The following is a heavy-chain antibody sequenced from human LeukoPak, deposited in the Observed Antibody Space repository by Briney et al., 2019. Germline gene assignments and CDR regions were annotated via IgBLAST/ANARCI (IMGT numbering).Heavy chain of an antibody. Sequence: GGSLRLSCAASGFTFSSYSMNWVRQAPGRGLEWVSYISGSSRPIYYADSVKGRFTISRDNAKNTLYLQMNSLRAEDTAVYYCAREHSGSYYIDYFDHWGQGTLVTVSS. D-gene: IGHD3-10*01. V-gene: IGHV3-48*01. J-gene: IGHJ4*02. CDR2: ISGSSRPI. CDR3: AREHSGSYYIDYFDH. CDR1: GFTFSSYS.